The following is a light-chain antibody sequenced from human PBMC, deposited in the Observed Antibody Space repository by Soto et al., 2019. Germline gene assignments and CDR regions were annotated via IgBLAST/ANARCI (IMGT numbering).Light chain of an antibody. V-gene: IGKV1-39*01. J-gene: IGKJ1*01. Sequence: IQMTQSPSSLSASVPATVTLTCRASQRIRRSLNWYQQKSGKAPNLLIYAASSLQTGVPSRFTGSGSGTDFTLTISNLQPEDFAVYYCQQTYSSPRTFGQGTKVDSK. CDR1: QRIRRS. CDR2: AAS. CDR3: QQTYSSPRT.